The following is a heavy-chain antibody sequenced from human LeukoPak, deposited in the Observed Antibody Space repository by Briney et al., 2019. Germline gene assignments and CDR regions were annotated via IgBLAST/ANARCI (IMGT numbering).Heavy chain of an antibody. CDR1: GFTYNNFA. D-gene: IGHD6-13*01. CDR2: ISYDGANK. CDR3: ARGIVTGYISNWYSPNWYFDL. Sequence: PGGSLRLSCTASGFTYNNFAMHWVRQAPGKGLEWVSIISYDGANKFDADSVKGRFTISRDNSKNTLFLQMDSLRVEDTAVYFCARGIVTGYISNWYSPNWYFDLWGRGTLVTVSS. V-gene: IGHV3-30-3*01. J-gene: IGHJ2*01.